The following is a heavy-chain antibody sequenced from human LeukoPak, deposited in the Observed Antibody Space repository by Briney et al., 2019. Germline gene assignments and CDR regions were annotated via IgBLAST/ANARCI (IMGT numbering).Heavy chain of an antibody. J-gene: IGHJ4*02. CDR2: IKEDGSEK. CDR3: ARGRSGHDY. Sequence: PGGSLRPSCAASGFTFSDYWMNWVRQAPGKGLEWVANIKEDGSEKYYVDSVKGRFTLSRDNAKNSLYLQMNSLRAEDTAVYYCARGRSGHDYWGQGTLVTVSS. V-gene: IGHV3-7*01. D-gene: IGHD3-3*01. CDR1: GFTFSDYW.